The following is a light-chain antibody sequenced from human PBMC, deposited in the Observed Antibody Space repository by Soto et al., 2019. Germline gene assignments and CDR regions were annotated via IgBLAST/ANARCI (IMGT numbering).Light chain of an antibody. V-gene: IGKV1-5*01. Sequence: DIQMTQSPSTLSASVGDRVTITCRASQTISNWLAWYQQKPGKAPWLLIYDASSLESGVPSRFSGSGSGTELSFTISSLQPDDFATYYCQQYNSYWTFGQGTKVEIK. CDR3: QQYNSYWT. J-gene: IGKJ1*01. CDR2: DAS. CDR1: QTISNW.